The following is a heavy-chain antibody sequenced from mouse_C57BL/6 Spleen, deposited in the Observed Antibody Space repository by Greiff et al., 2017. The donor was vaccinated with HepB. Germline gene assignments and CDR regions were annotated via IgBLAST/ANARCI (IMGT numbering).Heavy chain of an antibody. D-gene: IGHD2-3*01. V-gene: IGHV1-26*01. CDR3: APMGRFYAMDY. Sequence: EVQLQQSGPELVKPVASVKISCKASGYTFTDYYMNWVKQSHGKSLEWIGDINPNNGGTSYNQKFKGKATLTVDKSSSTAYMELRSLTSEDSAVYYCAPMGRFYAMDYWGQGTSVTVSS. CDR2: INPNNGGT. CDR1: GYTFTDYY. J-gene: IGHJ4*01.